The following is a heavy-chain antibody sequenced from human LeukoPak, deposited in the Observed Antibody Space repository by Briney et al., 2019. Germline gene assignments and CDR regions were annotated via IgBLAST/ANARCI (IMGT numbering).Heavy chain of an antibody. D-gene: IGHD3-22*01. CDR1: GYTFTDYY. V-gene: IGHV1-69-2*01. Sequence: ASVKVSCKVSGYTFTDYYMHWVQQAPGKGLEWMGLVDPEDGETIYAQKFQGRVTITTDESTSTAYMELSSLRSEDTAVYYCARAGSPPYYYDSSGYLTLDYWGQGTLVTVSS. CDR3: ARAGSPPYYYDSSGYLTLDY. J-gene: IGHJ4*02. CDR2: VDPEDGET.